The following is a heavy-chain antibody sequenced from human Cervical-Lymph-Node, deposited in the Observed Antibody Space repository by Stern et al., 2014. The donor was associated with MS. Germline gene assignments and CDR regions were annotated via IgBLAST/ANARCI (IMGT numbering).Heavy chain of an antibody. D-gene: IGHD3-22*01. J-gene: IGHJ3*02. CDR1: GGIFSSYA. CDR2: IIPILGTV. Sequence: QVQLVQSGAEVKKPGSSVKVSCKTSGGIFSSYATNWMRQAPGQGPEWMGGIIPILGTVNYAQKFQGRVTITADEPTSTAYMELSSLRFDDTAMYYCAREGYSTAFDIWGQGTKVTVSS. V-gene: IGHV1-69*01. CDR3: AREGYSTAFDI.